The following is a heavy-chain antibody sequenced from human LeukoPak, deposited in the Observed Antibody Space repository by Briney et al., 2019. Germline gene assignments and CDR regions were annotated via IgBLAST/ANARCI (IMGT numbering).Heavy chain of an antibody. CDR3: AKDQYCTSTSCYVGY. CDR2: ISGSGSST. D-gene: IGHD2-2*01. J-gene: IGHJ4*02. Sequence: GASVKVSCKASGYTFSSHAMSWVRQAPGKGLEWVSGISGSGSSTFYADSVRGRSTISRDNSKNTLYLQMNSLRAEDTAVYYCAKDQYCTSTSCYVGYWGQGTLVTVSS. V-gene: IGHV3-23*01. CDR1: GYTFSSHA.